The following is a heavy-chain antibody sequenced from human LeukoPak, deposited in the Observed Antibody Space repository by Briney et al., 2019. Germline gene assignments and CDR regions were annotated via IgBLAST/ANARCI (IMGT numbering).Heavy chain of an antibody. V-gene: IGHV3-30*02. J-gene: IGHJ4*02. CDR2: IRYDGGNK. D-gene: IGHD4-17*01. CDR1: GFTFSSYG. Sequence: GGSLRLSCAASGFTFSSYGMHWVRQAPGKGLEWVAFIRYDGGNKYYADSVKGRFTISRDNSKNTLYLQMNSLRAEDTAVYYCAKGFDYGDEYWGQGTLVTVSS. CDR3: AKGFDYGDEY.